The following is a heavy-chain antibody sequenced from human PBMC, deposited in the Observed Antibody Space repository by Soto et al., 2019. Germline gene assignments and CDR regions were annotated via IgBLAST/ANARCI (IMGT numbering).Heavy chain of an antibody. CDR3: ARERTRALDL. V-gene: IGHV3-7*01. CDR2: IKHDGSET. J-gene: IGHJ3*01. Sequence: GGSLRLSCAASGVTLSNNWMGWVRQAPGKGPEWVANIKHDGSETYYLDSVKGRFTISRDNVKNSVALQMNSLRAEDTAVYYCARERTRALDLWGQGTMVTVSS. CDR1: GVTLSNNW.